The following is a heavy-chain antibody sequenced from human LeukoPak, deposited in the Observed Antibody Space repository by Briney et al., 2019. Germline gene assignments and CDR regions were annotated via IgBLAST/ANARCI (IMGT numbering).Heavy chain of an antibody. CDR2: IYHSGST. CDR1: GYSISRSYY. D-gene: IGHD1-26*01. J-gene: IGHJ4*02. CDR3: ARDSRASGIFDY. V-gene: IGHV4-38-2*02. Sequence: PSETLSLTCDVSGYSISRSYYWGWIRQPPGRGLEWIGSIYHSGSTYYNPSLKSRVTISVDTSKNQFSLKLSSVTAVDTAVYYCARDSRASGIFDYWGQGTLVTVSS.